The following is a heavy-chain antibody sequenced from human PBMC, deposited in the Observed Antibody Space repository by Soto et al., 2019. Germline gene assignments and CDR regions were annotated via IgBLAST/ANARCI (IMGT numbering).Heavy chain of an antibody. CDR2: IIPIFGTA. Sequence: SVKVSCKASGGTFSSYAISWVRQAPGQGLEWMGGIIPIFGTANYAQKFQGRVTITADESTSTAYMELSSLRSEDTAVYYCARARFEDYYGSGSYYHKLPYYYYGMDVWGQGTTVTVSS. V-gene: IGHV1-69*13. CDR3: ARARFEDYYGSGSYYHKLPYYYYGMDV. CDR1: GGTFSSYA. J-gene: IGHJ6*02. D-gene: IGHD3-10*01.